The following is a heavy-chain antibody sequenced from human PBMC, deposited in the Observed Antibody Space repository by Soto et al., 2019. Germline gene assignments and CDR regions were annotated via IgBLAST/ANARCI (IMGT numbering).Heavy chain of an antibody. D-gene: IGHD2-2*01. J-gene: IGHJ6*03. CDR3: AKDLCSSTSCYYYYYMDV. Sequence: EVQLLESGGGLVQPGGSLRLSCAASGFTFSSYAMSWVRQAPGKGLEWVSAISGSGGSTYYADSVKGRFTISRDNSKNTLYLQMNSLRAEDTAVYYCAKDLCSSTSCYYYYYMDVWGKGTTVTVSS. CDR2: ISGSGGST. V-gene: IGHV3-23*01. CDR1: GFTFSSYA.